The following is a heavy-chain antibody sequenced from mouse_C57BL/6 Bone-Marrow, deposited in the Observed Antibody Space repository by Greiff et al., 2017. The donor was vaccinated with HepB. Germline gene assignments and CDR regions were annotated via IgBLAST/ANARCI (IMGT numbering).Heavy chain of an antibody. CDR3: TTCLLAY. V-gene: IGHV14-4*01. D-gene: IGHD2-10*01. CDR1: GFNIKDDY. Sequence: VQLQQSGAELVRPGASVKLSCTASGFNIKDDYMHWVKQRPEKGLEWIGWIDPENGDTEYASKFQGKATITADTSSNTAYLQLSSLTSEDTAVYYCTTCLLAYWGQGTLVTVSA. CDR2: IDPENGDT. J-gene: IGHJ3*01.